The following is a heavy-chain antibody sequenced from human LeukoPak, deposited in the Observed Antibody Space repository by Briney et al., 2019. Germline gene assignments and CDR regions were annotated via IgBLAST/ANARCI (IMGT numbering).Heavy chain of an antibody. V-gene: IGHV3-23*01. CDR3: AKRGVVIRVILVGFHKEAYYFDS. CDR1: GITLSNYG. D-gene: IGHD3-22*01. Sequence: GGSLRLSCAVSGITLSNYGMSWARQAPGKGLEWVAGISGSGGTTNYADSVKGRFTISRDNPQNTLYLQMNSLRAEDTAVYFCAKRGVVIRVILVGFHKEAYYFDSWGQGALVTVPS. CDR2: ISGSGGTT. J-gene: IGHJ4*02.